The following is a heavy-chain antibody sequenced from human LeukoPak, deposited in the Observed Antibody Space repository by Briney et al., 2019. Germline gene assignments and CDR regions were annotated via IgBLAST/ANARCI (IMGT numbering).Heavy chain of an antibody. V-gene: IGHV3-15*01. CDR3: NKVEYQLPDYWFDP. D-gene: IGHD2-2*01. J-gene: IGHJ5*02. CDR2: IKSKTDGGTI. CDR1: GFTFSSYA. Sequence: PGGSLRLSCAASGFTFSSYAMSWVRQAPGKGLEWVGRIKSKTDGGTIDYAAPVKGRFIISRDDSKNTLYLQMNSVKSEDTAVYYCNKVEYQLPDYWFDPWGQGTLVTVSS.